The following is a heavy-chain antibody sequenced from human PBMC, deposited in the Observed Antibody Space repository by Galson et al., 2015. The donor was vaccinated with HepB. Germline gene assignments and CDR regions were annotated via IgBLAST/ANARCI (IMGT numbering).Heavy chain of an antibody. CDR3: ATGESLSVGAYDAFDI. Sequence: SVKVSCKVSGYTLTELSMHWVRQAPGKGLEWMGGFDPEDGETIYAQKFQGRVTMTEDTSTDTAYMELSSLRSEDTAVYYCATGESLSVGAYDAFDIWGQGTMVTVSS. CDR1: GYTLTELS. V-gene: IGHV1-24*01. J-gene: IGHJ3*02. D-gene: IGHD3-10*01. CDR2: FDPEDGET.